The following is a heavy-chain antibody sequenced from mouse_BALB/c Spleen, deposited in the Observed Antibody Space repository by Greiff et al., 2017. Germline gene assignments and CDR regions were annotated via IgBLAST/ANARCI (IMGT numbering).Heavy chain of an antibody. Sequence: EVKLVESGGGLVQPGGSRKLSCAASGFTFSSFGMHWVRQAPEKGLEWVAYISSGSSTIYYADTVKGRFTISRDNPKNTLFLQMTSLRTKGTAMDDCARSRYVNDGYYDAMDYWGQGTSVTVSS. J-gene: IGHJ4*01. CDR2: ISSGSSTI. D-gene: IGHD2-3*01. V-gene: IGHV5-17*02. CDR3: ARSRYVNDGYYDAMDY. CDR1: GFTFSSFG.